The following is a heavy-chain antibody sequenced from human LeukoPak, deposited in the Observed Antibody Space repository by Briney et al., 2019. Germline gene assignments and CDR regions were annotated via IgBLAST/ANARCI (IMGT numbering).Heavy chain of an antibody. CDR3: AREVNYDILRPLYYYYYGMDV. Sequence: GGSLRLSCAASGFTFSNYAMNWVRQAPGKGLEWVAVISYDGSNKYYADSVKGRFTISRDNSKNTLYLQMNSLRAEDTAVYYCAREVNYDILRPLYYYYYGMDVWGQGTTVTVSS. CDR2: ISYDGSNK. J-gene: IGHJ6*02. D-gene: IGHD3-9*01. V-gene: IGHV3-30-3*01. CDR1: GFTFSNYA.